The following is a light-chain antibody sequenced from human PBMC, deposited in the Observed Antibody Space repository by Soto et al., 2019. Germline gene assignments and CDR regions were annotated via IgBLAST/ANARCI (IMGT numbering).Light chain of an antibody. CDR2: GNS. J-gene: IGLJ3*02. Sequence: QSVLTQSPSVSGAPGQRVTISCTGSSSNIGAGYDVHWYQQLPGTAPKLLIYGNSNRPSGVPDRFSGSKSGTSASLAITGLQADDDDDYYCHSYDSSLSALFGGGTQLTVL. V-gene: IGLV1-40*01. CDR3: HSYDSSLSAL. CDR1: SSNIGAGYD.